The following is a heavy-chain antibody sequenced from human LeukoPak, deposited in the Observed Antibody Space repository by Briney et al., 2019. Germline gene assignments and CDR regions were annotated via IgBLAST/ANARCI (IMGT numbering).Heavy chain of an antibody. J-gene: IGHJ5*02. CDR2: ISGDGGST. CDR3: AKDTNYDSINWFDP. CDR1: GFTFDDYA. V-gene: IGHV3-43*02. Sequence: PGGSLRLSCAASGFTFDDYAMHWVRQAPGKGLEWVSLISGDGGSTYYADSVKGRFTISRDNSKNSLYLQINSLRTEDTALYHCAKDTNYDSINWFDPWGQGTLVTVSS. D-gene: IGHD3-22*01.